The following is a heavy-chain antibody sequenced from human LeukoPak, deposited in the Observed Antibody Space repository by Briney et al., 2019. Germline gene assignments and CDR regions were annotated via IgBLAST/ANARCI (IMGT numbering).Heavy chain of an antibody. J-gene: IGHJ4*02. CDR2: INHSGST. CDR3: ARGSGNSGFQLDY. D-gene: IGHD4-23*01. CDR1: GGSFSGYY. Sequence: SETLSLTCAVYGGSFSGYYWSWIRHPPGKGLEWIGEINHSGSTNYNPSLKSRVTISVDTSKNKFSLKLSSVTAADTAVYYFARGSGNSGFQLDYWGQGTQVTVSA. V-gene: IGHV4-34*01.